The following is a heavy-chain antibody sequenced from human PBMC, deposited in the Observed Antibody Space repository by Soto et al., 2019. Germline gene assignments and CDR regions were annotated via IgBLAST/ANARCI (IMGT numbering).Heavy chain of an antibody. V-gene: IGHV1-69*13. CDR1: GGTFSSYA. J-gene: IGHJ4*02. CDR3: ARNQGYCSGGSCPPETYDY. CDR2: IIPIFGTA. D-gene: IGHD2-15*01. Sequence: SVKVSCKASGGTFSSYAISWVRQAPGQGLEWMGGIIPIFGTANYAQKFQGRVTITADESTSTAYMELSSLRSEDTAVYYCARNQGYCSGGSCPPETYDYWGQGALVTVSS.